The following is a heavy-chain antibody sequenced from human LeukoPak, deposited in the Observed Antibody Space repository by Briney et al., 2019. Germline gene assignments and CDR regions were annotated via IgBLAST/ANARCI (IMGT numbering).Heavy chain of an antibody. J-gene: IGHJ4*02. D-gene: IGHD2-8*01. V-gene: IGHV1-24*01. CDR1: GYPFTKFY. CDR2: FDPEDGET. Sequence: ASVKLSCKASGYPFTKFYMHWVRQAPGKGLEWMGGFDPEDGETIYAQKFQGRVTMTEDTSTDTAYMELSSLRSEDTAVYYCATDWGLYLIHYWGQGTLVTVSS. CDR3: ATDWGLYLIHY.